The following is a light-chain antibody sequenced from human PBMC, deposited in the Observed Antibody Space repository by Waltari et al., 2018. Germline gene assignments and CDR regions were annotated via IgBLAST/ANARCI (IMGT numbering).Light chain of an antibody. V-gene: IGLV2-14*03. J-gene: IGLJ2*01. CDR3: SSYISSDTLEL. CDR2: DVS. Sequence: AMTQPPPVSASPAQSTPISCTRTSSDVGGFSYLSLYQQHPGKAPKPIIFDVSNRPSGVSSRFSGSKSGNTASLTISGLQAQDEADYYCSSYISSDTLELFGGGTSLTVL. CDR1: SSDVGGFSY.